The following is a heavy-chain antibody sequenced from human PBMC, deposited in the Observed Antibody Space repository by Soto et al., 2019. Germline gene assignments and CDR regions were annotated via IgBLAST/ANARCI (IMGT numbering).Heavy chain of an antibody. CDR3: ARIAMPARPRWYNWFDP. CDR1: GYTFNDYE. Sequence: QEQLVQSAAEVKKPGASVKVSCMTFGYTFNDYEINWVRQATGQGLEWIGWMNPNSGETGYAQRFQGRVTMTTSTSLSTAYLELSSLTSDDTAVYYCARIAMPARPRWYNWFDPWGQGTLVTVSS. D-gene: IGHD2-2*01. J-gene: IGHJ5*02. V-gene: IGHV1-8*02. CDR2: MNPNSGET.